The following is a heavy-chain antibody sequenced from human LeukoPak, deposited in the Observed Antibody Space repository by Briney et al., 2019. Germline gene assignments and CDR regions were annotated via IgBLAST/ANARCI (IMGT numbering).Heavy chain of an antibody. CDR1: GLTFSSYG. CDR2: TSASGGST. CDR3: AKSPGIAASLFDP. Sequence: PGGSLRLSCAASGLTFSSYGMSWVRQAPGKGLEWVSGTSASGGSTYSADSVKGRFTISRDNFKNTLYLQMNSLRAEDTAVYYCAKSPGIAASLFDPWGQGTLVTVSS. D-gene: IGHD6-13*01. J-gene: IGHJ5*02. V-gene: IGHV3-23*01.